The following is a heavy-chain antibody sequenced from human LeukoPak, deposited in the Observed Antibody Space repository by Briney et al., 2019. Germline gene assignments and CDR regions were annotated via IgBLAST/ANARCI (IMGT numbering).Heavy chain of an antibody. CDR3: AREMYSSSVNWFDP. Sequence: SETLSLTCTVSGGSISSHYWSWIRQPPGKGLEWIGYIYYSGSTNYNPSLKSRVTISVDTSKNQFPLKLSSVTAADTAVYYCAREMYSSSVNWFDPWGQGTLVTVSS. J-gene: IGHJ5*02. D-gene: IGHD6-13*01. CDR1: GGSISSHY. V-gene: IGHV4-59*11. CDR2: IYYSGST.